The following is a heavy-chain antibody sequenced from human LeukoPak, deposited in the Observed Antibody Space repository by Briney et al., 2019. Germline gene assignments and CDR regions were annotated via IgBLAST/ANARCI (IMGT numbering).Heavy chain of an antibody. D-gene: IGHD3-10*01. Sequence: SETLSLTCIVSGGSISTNTYYWGWIGLPPGKGLEWIGEIHHRGTTYYNPSLRSRVTISVDTSKNQFSLRLTSVTAADTAVYYCARVTYNGYEHFDYWGQGNLVTVS. CDR1: GGSISTNTYY. V-gene: IGHV4-39*07. J-gene: IGHJ4*02. CDR2: IHHRGTT. CDR3: ARVTYNGYEHFDY.